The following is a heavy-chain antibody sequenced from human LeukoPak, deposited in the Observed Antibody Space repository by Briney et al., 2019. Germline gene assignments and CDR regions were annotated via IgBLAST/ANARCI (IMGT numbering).Heavy chain of an antibody. CDR3: ARTTVTSTDP. D-gene: IGHD4-17*01. Sequence: SETLSLTCTVSGGSISSSSYYWGWIRQPPGKGLEWIGSIYYSGSTYYNPSLKSRVTISVDTSKNQFSLKLSSVTAADTAVHYCARTTVTSTDPWGQGTLVTVSS. J-gene: IGHJ5*02. V-gene: IGHV4-39*07. CDR2: IYYSGST. CDR1: GGSISSSSYY.